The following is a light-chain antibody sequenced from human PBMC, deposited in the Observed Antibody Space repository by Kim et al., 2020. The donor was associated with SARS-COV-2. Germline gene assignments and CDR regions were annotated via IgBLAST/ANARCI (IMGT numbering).Light chain of an antibody. Sequence: VGDSVTITCRASQSVGTYLNWYQHKPGKAPNLLIYSASTLQSGVPSRFSGGGSGTEFTLTISSLQREDFATYYCQQTYSSLTVTFGQGTRLEIK. CDR1: QSVGTY. CDR3: QQTYSSLTVT. V-gene: IGKV1-39*01. CDR2: SAS. J-gene: IGKJ5*01.